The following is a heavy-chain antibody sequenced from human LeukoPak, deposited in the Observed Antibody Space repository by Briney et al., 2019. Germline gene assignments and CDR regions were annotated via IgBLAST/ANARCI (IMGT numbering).Heavy chain of an antibody. Sequence: PSETLSLTCTVSGGSISSYYWSWIRQPPGKGLEWIGYIYYSGSTNYNPSLKSRVTISVDTSKNQFSLKLSSVTAADTAVYYCARGSVRFGSLSYFDYWGQGTLVTVSS. CDR3: ARGSVRFGSLSYFDY. CDR1: GGSISSYY. D-gene: IGHD3-10*01. CDR2: IYYSGST. V-gene: IGHV4-59*13. J-gene: IGHJ4*02.